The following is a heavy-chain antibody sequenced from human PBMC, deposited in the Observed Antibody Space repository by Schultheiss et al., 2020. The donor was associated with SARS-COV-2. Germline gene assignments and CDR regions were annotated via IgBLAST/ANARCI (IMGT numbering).Heavy chain of an antibody. D-gene: IGHD3-9*01. CDR3: ARGYFDWFPKNYYYYYGMDV. CDR1: GGSLNTGSYY. V-gene: IGHV4-61*01. J-gene: IGHJ6*02. Sequence: SETLSLTCAVSGGSLNTGSYYWTWIRQPPGKGLEWIGGIFTSGSTNYNPSLKSRVTMSVDTSKNQFSLSLSSVTAADTAVYYCARGYFDWFPKNYYYYYGMDVWGQGTTVTVSS. CDR2: IFTSGST.